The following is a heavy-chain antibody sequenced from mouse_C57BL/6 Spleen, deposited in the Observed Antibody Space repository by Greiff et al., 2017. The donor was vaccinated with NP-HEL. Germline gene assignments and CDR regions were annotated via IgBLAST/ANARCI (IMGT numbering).Heavy chain of an antibody. CDR1: GFNIKDYY. Sequence: VQLQQSGAELVKPGASVKLSCTASGFNIKDYYMHWVKQRTEQGLEWIGRIDPEDGETKYAPKFQGKATITADTSSNTAYLQLSSLTSEDTAVYYCSITTVVAPKVFDVWGTGTTVTVSS. CDR2: IDPEDGET. J-gene: IGHJ1*03. CDR3: SITTVVAPKVFDV. D-gene: IGHD1-1*01. V-gene: IGHV14-2*01.